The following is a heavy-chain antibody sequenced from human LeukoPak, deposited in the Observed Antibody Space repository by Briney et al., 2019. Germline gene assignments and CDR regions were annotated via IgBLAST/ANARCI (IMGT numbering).Heavy chain of an antibody. V-gene: IGHV3-64*01. CDR3: ARYCSGVSCYSGYDY. J-gene: IGHJ4*02. CDR1: GFTFSTYA. CDR2: ISTNGGGI. Sequence: GGSLRLSCAASGFTFSTYAMHWVRQTPGKGLEYVSAISTNGGGIYYANSVKGRFTISRDNSKNTPYLQMGSLRAEDMAVYYCARYCSGVSCYSGYDYWGQGTLVTVSS. D-gene: IGHD2-15*01.